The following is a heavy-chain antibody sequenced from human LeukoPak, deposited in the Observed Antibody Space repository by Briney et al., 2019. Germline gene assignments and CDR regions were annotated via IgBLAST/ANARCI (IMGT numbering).Heavy chain of an antibody. V-gene: IGHV3-74*01. Sequence: GGSLRLSCAASGFTFSNFAVSWVRQAPGKGLEWVSRIKYDGSYTNYADSVKGRFTISRDNARNTLSLHMISLRAEDTAVYFCVRDGDAYNFDFWGQGVLVTVSS. CDR2: IKYDGSYT. CDR1: GFTFSNFA. CDR3: VRDGDAYNFDF. J-gene: IGHJ4*02. D-gene: IGHD5-24*01.